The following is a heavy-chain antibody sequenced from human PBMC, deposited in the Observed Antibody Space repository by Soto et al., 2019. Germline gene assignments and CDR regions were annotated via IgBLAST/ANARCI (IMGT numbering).Heavy chain of an antibody. J-gene: IGHJ6*02. CDR3: ARCGLDYGMDV. CDR1: GGSINSYY. D-gene: IGHD3-16*01. CDR2: FYPSGKT. Sequence: SETLSLTCTVSGGSINSYYWCWIRQPAGKGLEWIGRFYPSGKTNYNPSLKSRLTMSADTSRNQFSLNLTSVTAADTAVYYCARCGLDYGMDVWGQGTTVTVSS. V-gene: IGHV4-4*07.